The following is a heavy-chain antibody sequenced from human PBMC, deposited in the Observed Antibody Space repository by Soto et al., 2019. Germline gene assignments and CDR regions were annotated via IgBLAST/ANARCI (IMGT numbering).Heavy chain of an antibody. D-gene: IGHD3-3*01. Sequence: SETLSLTCTVSGGSVSNSSHYWTWIRQPPGKGLECIGNVYYTGSTNYNPSLHSRVTISVDTSKNQFSLTLSSVTAADTAVYYCARGDGFWSGYSYLNYWGQGTPVTVSS. J-gene: IGHJ4*02. CDR2: VYYTGST. CDR1: GGSVSNSSHY. V-gene: IGHV4-61*01. CDR3: ARGDGFWSGYSYLNY.